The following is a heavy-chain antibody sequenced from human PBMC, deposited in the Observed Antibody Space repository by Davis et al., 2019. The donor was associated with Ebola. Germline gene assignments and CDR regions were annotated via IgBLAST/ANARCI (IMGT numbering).Heavy chain of an antibody. D-gene: IGHD2-8*02. CDR1: GFTFSSYA. J-gene: IGHJ6*02. CDR2: ISYDGSNK. V-gene: IGHV3-30-3*01. Sequence: GGSLRLSCAASGFTFSSYAMHWVRQAPGKGLEWVAVISYDGSNKYYADSVKGRFTISRDNSKNTLYLQMNSLKTEDTAVYYCTRDSPYCTGGVCYYANYYYGRDVWGQGTTATVSS. CDR3: TRDSPYCTGGVCYYANYYYGRDV.